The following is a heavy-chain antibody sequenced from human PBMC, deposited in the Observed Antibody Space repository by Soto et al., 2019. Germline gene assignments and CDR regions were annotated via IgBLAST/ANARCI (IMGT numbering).Heavy chain of an antibody. CDR3: ATTWNRGYSGYDFRRRWYFDL. Sequence: QVQLVQSGADVKKPGSSVKVSCKASGGTFSSLTIIWVRQAPGQGLEFMGRIIPILGKPNYAQQFQGRVTITADSSTSTAYMELSSLRSEDTAVYYCATTWNRGYSGYDFRRRWYFDLWGRGTLVTVSS. J-gene: IGHJ2*01. V-gene: IGHV1-69*02. D-gene: IGHD5-12*01. CDR1: GGTFSSLT. CDR2: IIPILGKP.